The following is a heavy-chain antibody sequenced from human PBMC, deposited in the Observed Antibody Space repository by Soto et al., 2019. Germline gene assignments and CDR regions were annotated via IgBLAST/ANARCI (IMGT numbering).Heavy chain of an antibody. Sequence: QVQLVESGGGVVHPGRSLRLSCAASGFTSSSYGMHWVRQAPGKGLEWVAVISSDASDKYYADSVKGRFTISRDNSKNTLYLQMNSLRAEDTAVYYCAKDFWGSWYFDLWGRGTLVAVSS. V-gene: IGHV3-30*18. J-gene: IGHJ2*01. CDR3: AKDFWGSWYFDL. CDR2: ISSDASDK. CDR1: GFTSSSYG. D-gene: IGHD3-16*01.